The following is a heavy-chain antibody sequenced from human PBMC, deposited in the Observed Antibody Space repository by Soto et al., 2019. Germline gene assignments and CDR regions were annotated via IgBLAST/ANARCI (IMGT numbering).Heavy chain of an antibody. CDR1: GGSFSGYH. J-gene: IGHJ6*02. CDR2: INHSGST. CDR3: ARVPGYSSSWYVHYYYGMDV. V-gene: IGHV4-34*01. D-gene: IGHD6-13*01. Sequence: TLSLTCAVYGGSFSGYHWSWIRQPPGKGLEWIGEINHSGSTNYNPSLKSRVTISVDTSKNQFSLKLSSVTAADTAVYYCARVPGYSSSWYVHYYYGMDVWGQGTTVTVSS.